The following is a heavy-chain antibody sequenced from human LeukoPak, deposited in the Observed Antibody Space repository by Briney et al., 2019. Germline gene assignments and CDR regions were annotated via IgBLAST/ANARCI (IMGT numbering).Heavy chain of an antibody. CDR1: GGTFSIYA. D-gene: IGHD1-26*01. CDR2: IIPIFGTA. CDR3: ARFVVGSGSPGGIDY. J-gene: IGHJ4*02. Sequence: EASVKVSCKASGGTFSIYAISWVRQAPGQGLEWMGGIIPIFGTANYAQKFQGRVTITADESTSTAYMELSSLRSEDTAVYYCARFVVGSGSPGGIDYWGQGTLVTVSS. V-gene: IGHV1-69*13.